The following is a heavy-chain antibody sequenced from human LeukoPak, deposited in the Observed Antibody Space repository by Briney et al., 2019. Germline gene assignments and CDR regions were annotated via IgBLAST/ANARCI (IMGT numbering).Heavy chain of an antibody. Sequence: GGSLTLSCVASGFTLSGHWMHWVRQVPGKGLMGVSRISSDGSITTYADSVKGRFTISRDIARNTLYLQMNSLTADDTALYYCARSGYYNGYDYRGQGTLVTVSS. CDR1: GFTLSGHW. V-gene: IGHV3-74*03. CDR2: ISSDGSIT. J-gene: IGHJ4*02. D-gene: IGHD3-10*01. CDR3: ARSGYYNGYDY.